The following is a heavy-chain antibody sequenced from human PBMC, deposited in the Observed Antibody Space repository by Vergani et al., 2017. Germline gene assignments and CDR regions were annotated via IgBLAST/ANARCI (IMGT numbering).Heavy chain of an antibody. D-gene: IGHD2-2*01. CDR1: GFSFSSYS. V-gene: IGHV3-21*01. Sequence: EVQLLESGGGLVQPGGSLRLSCAASGFSFSSYSMNWVRQAPGKGLEWVASISGSSSYVFYRDSVEGRFTITRDNAKKSVYLQMNSLRAEDTAMYYCARDSKQYCSSTSCPFDYWGQGTLVTVSS. J-gene: IGHJ4*02. CDR2: ISGSSSYV. CDR3: ARDSKQYCSSTSCPFDY.